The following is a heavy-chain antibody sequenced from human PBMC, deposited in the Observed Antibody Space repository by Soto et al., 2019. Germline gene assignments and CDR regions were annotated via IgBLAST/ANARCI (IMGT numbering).Heavy chain of an antibody. CDR3: ARGASSSWTVFDP. CDR2: ISYHGSNK. CDR1: GFTFSSYG. V-gene: IGHV3-30*03. Sequence: PGGSLRLSCATSGFTFSSYGMHWVRQAPGKGLERVAVISYHGSNKYYADSVKGRFTISRDNSKNTLYLQMNSLTAEDTAVYYCARGASSSWTVFDPWGQGTLVTVSS. J-gene: IGHJ5*02. D-gene: IGHD6-13*01.